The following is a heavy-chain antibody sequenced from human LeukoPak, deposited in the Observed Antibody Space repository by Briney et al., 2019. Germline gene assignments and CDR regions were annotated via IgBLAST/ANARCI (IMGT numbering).Heavy chain of an antibody. V-gene: IGHV3-30*02. CDR3: AKLPIAQQLVEDY. CDR1: GFTFSSYG. CDR2: IRYDGSNK. J-gene: IGHJ4*02. D-gene: IGHD6-13*01. Sequence: GGSLRLSCAASGFTFSSYGMHWVRQAPGRGLEWVAFIRYDGSNKYYADSVKGRFTISRDNSKNTLYLQMNSLRAEDTAVYYCAKLPIAQQLVEDYWGQGTLVTVSS.